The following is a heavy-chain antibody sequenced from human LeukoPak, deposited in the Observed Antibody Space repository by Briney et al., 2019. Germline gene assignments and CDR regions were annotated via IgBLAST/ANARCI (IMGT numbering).Heavy chain of an antibody. CDR2: ISDSGDGT. Sequence: PGVSLRLSCAASGFTFRTYAMSWVRQAPGKGLEWVSGISDSGDGTYYAESVKGRFTISRDNAKNTLYLQMDSLRAEDTGVYYCARSNQADDYWGQGTLVTVSS. J-gene: IGHJ4*02. CDR3: ARSNQADDY. V-gene: IGHV3-23*01. CDR1: GFTFRTYA. D-gene: IGHD1-14*01.